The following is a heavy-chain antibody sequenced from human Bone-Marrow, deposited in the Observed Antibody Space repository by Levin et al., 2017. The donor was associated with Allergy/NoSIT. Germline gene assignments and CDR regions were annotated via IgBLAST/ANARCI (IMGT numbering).Heavy chain of an antibody. CDR3: ATDPYSSSWYHFYYSGMDV. V-gene: IGHV3-15*01. D-gene: IGHD6-13*01. CDR2: IRSKTDGGTT. J-gene: IGHJ6*02. CDR1: FFPFLPSF. Sequence: GGSLILSFPSSFFPFLPSFLLFFLPSPLNVLSFVGLIRSKTDGGTTDYAAPVKGRFTISRDDSKNTLYLQMDSLKTEDTAVYYCATDPYSSSWYHFYYSGMDVWGQGTTVTVSS.